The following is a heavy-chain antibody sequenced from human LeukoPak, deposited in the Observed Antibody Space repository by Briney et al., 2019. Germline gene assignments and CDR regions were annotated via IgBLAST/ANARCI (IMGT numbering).Heavy chain of an antibody. D-gene: IGHD3-16*01. CDR3: ARGFRGSYYYYMDV. Sequence: SETLSLTCAVYGGSFSGYYWSWIRQPPGKGLECIGYIHYTGSTNYNPSLKSRVTISVETSKNQFSLKLKSVTAADTAVYYCARGFRGSYYYYMDVWGKGTTVTISS. CDR1: GGSFSGYY. CDR2: IHYTGST. J-gene: IGHJ6*03. V-gene: IGHV4-59*01.